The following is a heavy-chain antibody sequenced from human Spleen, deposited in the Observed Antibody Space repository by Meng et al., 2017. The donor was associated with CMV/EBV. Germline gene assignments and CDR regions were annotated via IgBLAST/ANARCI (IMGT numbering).Heavy chain of an antibody. J-gene: IGHJ6*02. CDR1: GFTFSNYG. CDR2: IQFDGSNK. D-gene: IGHD2-2*01. Sequence: GESLKISCAASGFTFSNYGMHWVRQAPGKGLEWVTFIQFDGSNKYYADSVKGRFTISRDNSKNTMYLQMNSLRPEDTAVYYCAKDHCSSISCQYYYYYHMDVWGLGTTVTVSS. CDR3: AKDHCSSISCQYYYYYHMDV. V-gene: IGHV3-30*02.